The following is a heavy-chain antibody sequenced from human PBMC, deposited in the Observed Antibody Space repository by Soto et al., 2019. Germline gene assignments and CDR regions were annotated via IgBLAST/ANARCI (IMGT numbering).Heavy chain of an antibody. CDR2: INPSGGST. CDR3: AREGTSSWSRGYGMDV. D-gene: IGHD6-13*01. J-gene: IGHJ6*02. V-gene: IGHV1-46*01. CDR1: GYTFTTYY. Sequence: ASVKVSCKASGYTFTTYYMHWVRQAPGQGLEWIGIINPSGGSTSYAQKFQGRVTMTRDTSTSTFYMELSSLRSEDTAVYYCAREGTSSWSRGYGMDVWGRGTMVTVCS.